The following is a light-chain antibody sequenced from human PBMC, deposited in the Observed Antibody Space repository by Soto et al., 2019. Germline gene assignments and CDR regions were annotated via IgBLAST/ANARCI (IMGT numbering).Light chain of an antibody. Sequence: QSALTQPASVSGSPGQSITISCTGTSSDVGNYNLVSWYQQHPGKAPKVLVYEVTKRAAGVSNRFSGSKSGNTASLTISGLQAEDEPDYYCCSYAGGSTFVFGTGTKLTVL. CDR1: SSDVGNYNL. J-gene: IGLJ1*01. CDR2: EVT. CDR3: CSYAGGSTFV. V-gene: IGLV2-23*02.